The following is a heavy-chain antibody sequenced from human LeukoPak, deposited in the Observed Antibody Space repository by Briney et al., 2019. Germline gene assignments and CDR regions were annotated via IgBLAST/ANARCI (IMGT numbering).Heavy chain of an antibody. CDR3: ARGRGPFYYYYMDV. CDR1: GGSISSYY. D-gene: IGHD3-10*01. V-gene: IGHV4-59*01. Sequence: PSETLSLTCTVSGGSISSYYWSWIRQPPGKGLERIGYIYYSGSTNYNPSLKSRVTISVDTSKNQFSLKLSSVTAADTAVYYCARGRGPFYYYYMDVWGKGTTVTVSS. J-gene: IGHJ6*03. CDR2: IYYSGST.